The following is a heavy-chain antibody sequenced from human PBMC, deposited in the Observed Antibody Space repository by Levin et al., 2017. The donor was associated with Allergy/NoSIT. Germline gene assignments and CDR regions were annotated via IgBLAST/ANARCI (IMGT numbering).Heavy chain of an antibody. V-gene: IGHV4-59*01. CDR3: ALRGFGELSY. CDR1: GGSISSYY. D-gene: IGHD3-10*01. CDR2: IYYSGST. Sequence: SQTLSLTCTVSGGSISSYYWSWIRQHPGKGLEWIGYIYYSGSTNYNPSLKSRVTISVDTSKNQFSLKLSSVTAADTAVYYCALRGFGELSYWGQGTLVTVSS. J-gene: IGHJ4*02.